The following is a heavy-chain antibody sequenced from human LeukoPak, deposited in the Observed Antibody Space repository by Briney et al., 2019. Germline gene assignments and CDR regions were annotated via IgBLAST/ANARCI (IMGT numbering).Heavy chain of an antibody. CDR1: GFTFSSYG. Sequence: PGGSLRLSCAASGFTFSSYGKHWVRQAPGKGLEWVAFIWYDGSNKYYVDSVKGRFTISRDNSKNTLYLQMNSLRVEDTAVYYCARDRATSYFDYWGQGTQVTVSS. V-gene: IGHV3-33*01. CDR2: IWYDGSNK. J-gene: IGHJ4*02. CDR3: ARDRATSYFDY.